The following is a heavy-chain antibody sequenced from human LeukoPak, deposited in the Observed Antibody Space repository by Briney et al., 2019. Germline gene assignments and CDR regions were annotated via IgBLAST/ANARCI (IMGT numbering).Heavy chain of an antibody. V-gene: IGHV1-69*06. J-gene: IGHJ4*02. Sequence: KVSCKASGYTFSSYAISWVRQAPGQGLEWMGGIIPIFGTANYAQKFQGRVTITADKSTSTAYMELSSLRSEDTAVYYCARDPSIVGATVLDYWGQGTLVTVSS. CDR2: IIPIFGTA. CDR3: ARDPSIVGATVLDY. CDR1: GYTFSSYA. D-gene: IGHD1-26*01.